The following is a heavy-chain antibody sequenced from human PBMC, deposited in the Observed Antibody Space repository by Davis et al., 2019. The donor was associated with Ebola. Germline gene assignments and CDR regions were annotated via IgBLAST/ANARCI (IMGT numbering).Heavy chain of an antibody. CDR2: ISYDGRNK. CDR1: GFTFSSYG. Sequence: GGSLRLSCAASGFTFSSYGMHWVRQAPGKGLEWVAVISYDGRNKYYADSVKGRFTISRDNSKNTLYLQMNSLRAEDTAVYYCAKDYLDYWGQGTLVTVSS. J-gene: IGHJ4*02. V-gene: IGHV3-30*18. CDR3: AKDYLDY.